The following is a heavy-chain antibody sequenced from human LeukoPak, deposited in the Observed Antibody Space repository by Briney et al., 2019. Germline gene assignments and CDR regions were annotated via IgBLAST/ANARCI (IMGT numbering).Heavy chain of an antibody. V-gene: IGHV4-34*01. CDR3: ARGVRAAMVTNYYYYMDV. D-gene: IGHD5-18*01. CDR1: GGSFSGYY. J-gene: IGHJ6*03. CDR2: INHSGST. Sequence: PSETLSLTCAVYGGSFSGYYWSWIRQPPGKGLEWIREINHSGSTNYNPSLKSRVTISVDTSKNQFSLRLSSVTAADTAVYYCARGVRAAMVTNYYYYMDVWGKGTTVTVSS.